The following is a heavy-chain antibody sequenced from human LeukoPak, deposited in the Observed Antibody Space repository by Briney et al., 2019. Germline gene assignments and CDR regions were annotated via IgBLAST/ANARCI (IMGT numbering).Heavy chain of an antibody. Sequence: SETLSLTCAVYGGSFSGYYWRWIRQPPGKGLEWIGEINHSGSTNYNPSLKSRVTISVDTSKNQFSLKLSSVTAADTAVYYCARARSITIFGVVYYFDYWGQGTLVTVSS. CDR3: ARARSITIFGVVYYFDY. CDR1: GGSFSGYY. CDR2: INHSGST. D-gene: IGHD3-3*01. V-gene: IGHV4-34*01. J-gene: IGHJ4*02.